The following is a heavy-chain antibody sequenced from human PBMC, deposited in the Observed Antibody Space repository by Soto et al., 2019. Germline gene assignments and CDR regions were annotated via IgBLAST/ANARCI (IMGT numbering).Heavy chain of an antibody. J-gene: IGHJ6*02. CDR3: ARAGCDGGSCYTLVGLRYGMDV. CDR1: GFTFSSYV. D-gene: IGHD2-15*01. Sequence: VQLVESGGGVVQPGRSLRLSCAASGFTFSSYVMYWVRQAPGKGLEWVAVISYDGNNKYYADSVKSRFTISRDNSKNTLYLQMNSLRAEDPAVYYCARAGCDGGSCYTLVGLRYGMDVWGQGTTFTVSS. CDR2: ISYDGNNK. V-gene: IGHV3-30-3*01.